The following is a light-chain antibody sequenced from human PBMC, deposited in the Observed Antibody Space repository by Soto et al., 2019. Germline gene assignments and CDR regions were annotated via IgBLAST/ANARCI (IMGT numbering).Light chain of an antibody. CDR1: QSVSSY. CDR3: QQRSNWLLT. V-gene: IGKV3-11*01. Sequence: EIVVTQSPATMSLSPGERATLSCRASQSVSSYLAWYQQKPGQAPMLLIYDASNRATGIPARFSGSGSGTDFTLTISSLEPEDFAVYYCQQRSNWLLTFGGGTKVEIK. J-gene: IGKJ4*01. CDR2: DAS.